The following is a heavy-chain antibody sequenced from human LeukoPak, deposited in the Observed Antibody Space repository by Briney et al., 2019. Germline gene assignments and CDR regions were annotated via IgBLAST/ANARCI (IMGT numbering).Heavy chain of an antibody. CDR1: GGSISSTYDH. V-gene: IGHV4-39*01. D-gene: IGHD2-21*02. CDR3: ARRLRYFDY. CDR2: IRYSGTT. J-gene: IGHJ4*02. Sequence: TPSETLSLTCTVSGGSISSTYDHWDWIRQPPGKGLEWLGSIRYSGTTYYNPSLKGRVTIFVDTSNYQFSLRLGSVTAADTAVYYCARRLRYFDYWGQGSLVTVSS.